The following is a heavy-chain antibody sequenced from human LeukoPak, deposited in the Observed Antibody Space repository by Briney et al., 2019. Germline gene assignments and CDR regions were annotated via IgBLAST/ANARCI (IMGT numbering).Heavy chain of an antibody. CDR2: IYTSGST. CDR1: GGSISRYY. V-gene: IGHV4-4*07. D-gene: IGHD2-2*01. J-gene: IGHJ5*02. CDR3: ARAGYCSSTSCWNWFDP. Sequence: SETLSLTCTVSGGSISRYYWSWIRQPAGKGLEWIGRIYTSGSTNYNPSLKSRVTMSVDTSKNQFSLKLSSVTAADTAVYYCARAGYCSSTSCWNWFDPWGQGTLVTVSS.